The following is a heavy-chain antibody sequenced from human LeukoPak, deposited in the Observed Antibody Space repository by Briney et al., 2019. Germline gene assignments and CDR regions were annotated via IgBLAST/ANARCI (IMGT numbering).Heavy chain of an antibody. CDR1: GFTFSSYA. D-gene: IGHD3-3*01. J-gene: IGHJ4*02. CDR2: ISGSGGST. CDR3: AKAPYYDFRSGYSHY. Sequence: GGSLRLSCAASGFTFSSYAMSWVRQAPGKGLEWVSAISGSGGSTYYADSVKGRFTISRDNSKNTLYLQMNSLRAEDTAVYYCAKAPYYDFRSGYSHYWGQGTLVTVSS. V-gene: IGHV3-23*01.